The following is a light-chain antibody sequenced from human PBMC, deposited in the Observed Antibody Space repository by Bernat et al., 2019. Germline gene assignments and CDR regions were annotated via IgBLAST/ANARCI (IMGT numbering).Light chain of an antibody. J-gene: IGLJ1*01. V-gene: IGLV2-14*03. CDR3: NSYTNSGTYV. Sequence: QSALTQPASVSGSPGQSITTSCTGTDSDVGSFNHVSWFQQHPRKAPKLIIYDVNSRPSGVSTRFSGYKSANTASLTISGLQAEDEADYYCNSYTNSGTYVFGTGTKVTVL. CDR2: DVN. CDR1: DSDVGSFNH.